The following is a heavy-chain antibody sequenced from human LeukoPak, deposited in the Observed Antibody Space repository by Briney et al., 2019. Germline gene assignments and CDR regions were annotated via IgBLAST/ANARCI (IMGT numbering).Heavy chain of an antibody. CDR1: GFTFSSYA. CDR3: ATYYYGSGSYWGRTKHDY. CDR2: ISGSGGST. D-gene: IGHD3-10*01. J-gene: IGHJ4*02. V-gene: IGHV3-23*01. Sequence: GGSLRLSCAASGFTFSSYAMSWVRQAPGKGLDWVSAISGSGGSTYYADSVKGRFTISRDNSKNTLYLQMNSLRAEDTAVYYCATYYYGSGSYWGRTKHDYWGQGTLVTVSS.